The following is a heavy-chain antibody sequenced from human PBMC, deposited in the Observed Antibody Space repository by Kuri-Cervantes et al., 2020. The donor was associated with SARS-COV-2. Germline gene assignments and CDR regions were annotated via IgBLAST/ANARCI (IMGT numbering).Heavy chain of an antibody. CDR2: ISYDGSNK. CDR1: GFTFSRYA. J-gene: IGHJ4*02. Sequence: GGSLRLSCAASGFTFSRYAMHWVRQAPGKGLEWVAVISYDGSNKDYTASGKGRFTISRDNFQNTLYLQMKSLRTEDTALYYCARDRVGVHDSWGQGTLVTVSS. D-gene: IGHD2-21*01. CDR3: ARDRVGVHDS. V-gene: IGHV3-30-3*01.